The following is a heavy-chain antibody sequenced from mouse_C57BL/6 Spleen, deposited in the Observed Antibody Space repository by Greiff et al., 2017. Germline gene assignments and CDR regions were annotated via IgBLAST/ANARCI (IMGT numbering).Heavy chain of an antibody. D-gene: IGHD1-1*01. CDR2: IYWDDDK. CDR1: GFSLSTSGMG. V-gene: IGHV8-12*01. J-gene: IGHJ2*01. CDR3: ARSGITTVVEEVLFDY. Sequence: QVTLKESGPGILQSSQTLSLTCSFSGFSLSTSGMGVSWIRQPSGKGLEWLAHIYWDDDKRYNPSLKSRLTISKDTSRNQVFLKITSVDTADTATYYCARSGITTVVEEVLFDYWGQGTTLTVSS.